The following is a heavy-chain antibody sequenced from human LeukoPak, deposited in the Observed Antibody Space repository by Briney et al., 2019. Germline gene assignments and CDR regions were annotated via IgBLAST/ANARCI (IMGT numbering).Heavy chain of an antibody. CDR1: GYTFTSYY. J-gene: IGHJ5*02. Sequence: ASVKVSCKASGYTFTSYYMHWVRQAPGQGLEWMGIINPSGGSTSFAQKFQGRVTMTRDTSTSTVYMELSSLRSEDTAVYYCARHSIVGATSPWGQGTLVTVSS. V-gene: IGHV1-46*01. D-gene: IGHD1-26*01. CDR3: ARHSIVGATSP. CDR2: INPSGGST.